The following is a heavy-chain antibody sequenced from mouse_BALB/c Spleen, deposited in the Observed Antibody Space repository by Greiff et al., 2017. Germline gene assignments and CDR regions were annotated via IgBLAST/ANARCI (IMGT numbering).Heavy chain of an antibody. D-gene: IGHD1-1*01. V-gene: IGHV1-4*01. CDR3: ARAYYGSSYRWYFDV. CDR2: INPSSGYT. Sequence: QVQLQQSGAELARPGASVKMSCKASGYTFTSYTMHWVKQRPGQGLEWIGYINPSSGYTNYNQKFKDKATLTADKSSSTAYMQLSSLTSEDSAVYYGARAYYGSSYRWYFDVWGAGTTVTVSS. CDR1: GYTFTSYT. J-gene: IGHJ1*01.